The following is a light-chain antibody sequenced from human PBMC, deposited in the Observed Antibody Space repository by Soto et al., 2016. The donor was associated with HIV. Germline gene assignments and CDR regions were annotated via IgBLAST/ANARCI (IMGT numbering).Light chain of an antibody. J-gene: IGLJ2*01. CDR2: DGS. CDR1: NIGNKG. Sequence: SFVLTQPPSVSVAPGKTARITCGGNNIGNKGVHWYQQKPGQAPVLIVYDGSDRPSGIPERFSGSNSGNTATLTISRVEAGDEADYYCQVWDNIGDPVIFGGGTKLTVL. CDR3: QVWDNIGDPVI. V-gene: IGLV3-21*03.